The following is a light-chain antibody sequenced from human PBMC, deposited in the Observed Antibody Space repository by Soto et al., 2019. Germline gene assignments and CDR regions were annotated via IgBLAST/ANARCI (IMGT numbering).Light chain of an antibody. Sequence: DIQMTQSPSSLSASVGDRVTITCRASQSLSSALHGYQQIPGRAPSLLIYAASTLQSGVTSWFSGSGSATDFTLPISSMQPEDFTTDYFRQSYTNPWTFGQGTKVDI. CDR2: AAS. J-gene: IGKJ1*01. CDR3: RQSYTNPWT. CDR1: QSLSSA. V-gene: IGKV1-39*01.